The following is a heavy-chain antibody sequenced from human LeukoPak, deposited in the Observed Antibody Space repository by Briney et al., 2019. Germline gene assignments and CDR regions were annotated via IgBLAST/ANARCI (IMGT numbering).Heavy chain of an antibody. Sequence: SETLSLTCAVYGGSFSGYYWSWIRQPPGKGLEWIGEINHSGSTNYNPSLKSRVTISVDTSKNQFSLKLSSVTAADTAVYYCAREGYLGRHFDYWGQGTLVTVSS. CDR2: INHSGST. V-gene: IGHV4-34*01. J-gene: IGHJ4*02. CDR3: AREGYLGRHFDY. CDR1: GGSFSGYY. D-gene: IGHD6-13*01.